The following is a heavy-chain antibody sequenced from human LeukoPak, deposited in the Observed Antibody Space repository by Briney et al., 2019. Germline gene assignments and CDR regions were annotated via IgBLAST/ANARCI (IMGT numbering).Heavy chain of an antibody. CDR2: ISGSGDNT. CDR1: GFTFSLYA. D-gene: IGHD2-2*01. CDR3: ARETYCTSTTCPIGDHFDY. Sequence: PGGSLRLSCAASGFTFSLYAMSWVRQTPGKGLEWISTISGSGDNTYYADSVKGRFTISRDNAKNSLYLQMNSLRAEDTAVYYCARETYCTSTTCPIGDHFDYWGQGTLVTVSS. V-gene: IGHV3-23*01. J-gene: IGHJ4*02.